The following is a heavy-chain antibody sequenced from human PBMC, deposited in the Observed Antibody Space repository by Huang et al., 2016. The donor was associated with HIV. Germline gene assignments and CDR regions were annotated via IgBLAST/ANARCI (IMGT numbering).Heavy chain of an antibody. V-gene: IGHV1-18*01. CDR1: GYPFTSYG. CDR2: ISASSGDT. Sequence: QIQLMQSGPELKQPGASVKVSCQASGYPFTSYGIHWVRQAPGQGPEWMGWISASSGDTEYAQKCQRRVTLTTDTSTNMAYMELRSLRSDDTAKYYCARDPKYHRIGYYRQRRGIDIWGQGTMVSVSS. D-gene: IGHD3-22*01. CDR3: ARDPKYHRIGYYRQRRGIDI. J-gene: IGHJ3*02.